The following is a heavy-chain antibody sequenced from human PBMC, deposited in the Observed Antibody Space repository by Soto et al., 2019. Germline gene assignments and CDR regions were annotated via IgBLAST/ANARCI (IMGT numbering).Heavy chain of an antibody. CDR1: GGSISSGDYY. D-gene: IGHD3-10*01. V-gene: IGHV4-30-4*01. CDR2: IYYSGST. J-gene: IGHJ6*02. Sequence: PSETLSLTCTVSGGSISSGDYYWSWIRQPPGKGLEWIGYIYYSGSTYYNPSLKSRVTISVDTSKNQFSLKLSSVTAADTAVYYCARDMVRGAGLGMDVWGQGTTVTVSS. CDR3: ARDMVRGAGLGMDV.